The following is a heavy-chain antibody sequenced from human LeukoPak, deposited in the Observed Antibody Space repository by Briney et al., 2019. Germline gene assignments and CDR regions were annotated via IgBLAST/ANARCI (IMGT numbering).Heavy chain of an antibody. CDR2: IRYDGDNK. V-gene: IGHV3-30*02. CDR1: GFTFSSYG. CDR3: ERYSSGY. J-gene: IGHJ4*02. Sequence: GGSLRLSCAASGFTFSSYGMHWVRQAPGKGLEWVAFIRYDGDNKYYADSVKGRFTISRDNSKNTLYLQMNSLSAEDTAVYYCERYSSGYWGQGTLVTVSS. D-gene: IGHD6-19*01.